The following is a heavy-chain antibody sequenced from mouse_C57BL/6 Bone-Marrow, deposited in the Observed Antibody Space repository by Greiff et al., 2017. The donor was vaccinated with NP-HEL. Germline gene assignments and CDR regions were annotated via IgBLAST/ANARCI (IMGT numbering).Heavy chain of an antibody. V-gene: IGHV1-15*01. D-gene: IGHD1-1*01. J-gene: IGHJ2*01. CDR1: GYTFTDYE. CDR3: TKGVTTVVAHFDY. Sequence: QVQLQQSGAELVRPGASVTLSCKASGYTFTDYEMHWVKQTPVPGLEWIGAIDPETGGTAYNQKFKGKAILTADKSSSTAYMELRSLTSEDSAVYYCTKGVTTVVAHFDYWGKGTTLTVSS. CDR2: IDPETGGT.